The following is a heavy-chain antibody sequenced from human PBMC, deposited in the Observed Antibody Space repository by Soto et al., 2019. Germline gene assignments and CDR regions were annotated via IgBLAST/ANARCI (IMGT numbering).Heavy chain of an antibody. CDR3: ASLKDIVVVPAANWFDP. V-gene: IGHV3-48*04. CDR2: ISSSSSTI. D-gene: IGHD2-2*01. Sequence: GGSLRLSCAASGFTFSSYSMNWVRQAPGKGLEWVSYISSSSSTIYYADSVKGRFTISRDNAKNSLYLQMNSLRAEDTAVDYCASLKDIVVVPAANWFDPWGQGTLVTVSS. CDR1: GFTFSSYS. J-gene: IGHJ5*02.